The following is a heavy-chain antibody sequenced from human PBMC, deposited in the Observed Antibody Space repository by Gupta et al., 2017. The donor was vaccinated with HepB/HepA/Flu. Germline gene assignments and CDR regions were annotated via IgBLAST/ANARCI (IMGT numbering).Heavy chain of an antibody. CDR1: GSTFIGYY. CDR3: ARDRSSSSGDAFDI. V-gene: IGHV1-2*04. Sequence: QVQLVQSGAEVKKPGASVKVSCKVSGSTFIGYYMTWLRQAPGQGLEWMGWINPNSGGTNYAQKFQGWVTMTRDTSISSAYMELSRLRSDDTAVYYCARDRSSSSGDAFDIWGQGTMVTVSS. J-gene: IGHJ3*02. D-gene: IGHD6-6*01. CDR2: INPNSGGT.